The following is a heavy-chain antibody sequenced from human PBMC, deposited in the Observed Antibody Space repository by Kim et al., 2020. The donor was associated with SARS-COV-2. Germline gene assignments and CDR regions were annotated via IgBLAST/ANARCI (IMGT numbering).Heavy chain of an antibody. J-gene: IGHJ5*01. V-gene: IGHV3-23*01. CDR3: ANSLRVATHNWLES. CDR2: INGVDSTI. D-gene: IGHD3-3*01. CDR1: GFTFGSYA. Sequence: GGSLRLSCAASGFTFGSYAMTWVRQAPGKGLEWVAGINGVDSTIYYANSVRGRFTISRDNSKNIVYLQMSSLRAEDSAVYHCANSLRVATHNWLESWGQGTLVTVSS.